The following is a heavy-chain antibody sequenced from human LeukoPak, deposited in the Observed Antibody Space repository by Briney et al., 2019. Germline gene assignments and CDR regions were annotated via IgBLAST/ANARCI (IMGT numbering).Heavy chain of an antibody. CDR1: GYTFTGYY. V-gene: IGHV1-2*02. Sequence: ASVKVSCKASGYTFTGYYMHWVRQAPGQGLEWMGWINPNSGGTNYAQKFQGRVTMTRDTSISTAYMELSRLRSDDTAVYYCARAAVTYNYYYYYMGVWGKGTTVTISS. CDR2: INPNSGGT. CDR3: ARAAVTYNYYYYYMGV. D-gene: IGHD4-17*01. J-gene: IGHJ6*03.